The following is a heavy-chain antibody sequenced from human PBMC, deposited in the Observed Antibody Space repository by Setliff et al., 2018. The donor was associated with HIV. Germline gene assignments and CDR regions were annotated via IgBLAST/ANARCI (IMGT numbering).Heavy chain of an antibody. CDR1: GFTFNHYG. D-gene: IGHD6-19*01. J-gene: IGHJ4*02. Sequence: ASVKVSCKPSGFTFNHYGITWVRQAPGQGLEWMGWSSAYNGDTKYSQTFQGRVTMTTDTSTATAFMELRSLRSDDTAVYYCARDPSNTSGWLPYGLNYFDCWGQGTLVTVSS. CDR2: SSAYNGDT. CDR3: ARDPSNTSGWLPYGLNYFDC. V-gene: IGHV1-18*01.